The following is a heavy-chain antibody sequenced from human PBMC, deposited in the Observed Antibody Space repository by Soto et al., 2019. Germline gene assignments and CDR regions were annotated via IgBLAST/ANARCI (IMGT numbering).Heavy chain of an antibody. V-gene: IGHV1-46*03. CDR3: ARGGMATLYFDY. D-gene: IGHD5-12*01. CDR1: GYTFTNYY. J-gene: IGHJ4*02. Sequence: QVQLVQSGAEVKKPGASVKVSCKASGYTFTNYYIHWVRQAPGQGLEWMGIINPSGGSTNYAQKVQGRVTMTRDTSTSTVYMELSSLRSEDTAVYYCARGGMATLYFDYWGQGTLVTVSS. CDR2: INPSGGST.